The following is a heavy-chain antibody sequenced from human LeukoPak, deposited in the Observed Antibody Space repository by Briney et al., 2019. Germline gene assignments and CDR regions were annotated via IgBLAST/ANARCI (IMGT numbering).Heavy chain of an antibody. CDR1: GFTFSNYA. V-gene: IGHV3-23*01. Sequence: PGGSLRLSCAASGFTFSNYAMNWVRQAPGRGLEWVSAISGSGGITKYADSVKGRFTISRDNSKDTLYLQMNSLRAEDTAVYYCAKSAYCGGDCYSRSDYWGQGTLVTVSS. J-gene: IGHJ4*02. CDR3: AKSAYCGGDCYSRSDY. D-gene: IGHD2-21*02. CDR2: ISGSGGIT.